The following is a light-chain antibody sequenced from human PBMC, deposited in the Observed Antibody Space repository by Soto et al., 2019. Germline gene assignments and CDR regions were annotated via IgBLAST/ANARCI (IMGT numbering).Light chain of an antibody. CDR2: GAS. CDR1: QSIRSNY. Sequence: EIVMTQSPATLSVSPGERGTLSCRASQSIRSNYLAWYQQKPGQAPRLLIYGASNRATGIPDRFSGSGSGTDFTLTLSRLEPEDFAVYYCQQYGSSGTFGQGTKVDIK. CDR3: QQYGSSGT. V-gene: IGKV3-20*01. J-gene: IGKJ1*01.